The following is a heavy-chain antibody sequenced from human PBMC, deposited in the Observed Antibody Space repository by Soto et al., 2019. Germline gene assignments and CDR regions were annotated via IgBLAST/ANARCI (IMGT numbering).Heavy chain of an antibody. V-gene: IGHV1-24*01. CDR3: ETLLHPAVAHDY. CDR1: GYTLTELS. CDR2: FDPEDGET. Sequence: ASVKVSCKVSGYTLTELSMHWVRQAPGKGLEWMGGFDPEDGETIYAQKFQGRVTMTEDTSTDTAYMELSSLRSEDTAVYYCETLLHPAVAHDYWGQGTLDIGSS. D-gene: IGHD6-19*01. J-gene: IGHJ4*02.